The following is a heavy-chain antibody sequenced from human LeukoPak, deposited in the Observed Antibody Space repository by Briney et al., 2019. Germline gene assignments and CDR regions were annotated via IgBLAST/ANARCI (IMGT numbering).Heavy chain of an antibody. D-gene: IGHD6-19*01. CDR3: AKDQRYSSGWTVDY. CDR1: GFTFSSYG. CDR2: ISYDGSNK. V-gene: IGHV3-30*18. Sequence: GGSPRLSCAASGFTFSSYGMHWVRQAPGKGLEWVAVISYDGSNKYYADSVKGRFTISRDNSKNTLYLQMNSLRAEDTAVYYCAKDQRYSSGWTVDYWGQGTLVTVSS. J-gene: IGHJ4*02.